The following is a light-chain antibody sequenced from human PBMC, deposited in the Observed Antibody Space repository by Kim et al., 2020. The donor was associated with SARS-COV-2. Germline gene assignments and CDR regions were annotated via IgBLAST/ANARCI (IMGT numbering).Light chain of an antibody. J-gene: IGKJ2*01. CDR1: QTVTSSN. CDR2: GAS. Sequence: EIVLTQSPGTLSLSPGERATLSCRASQTVTSSNFAWYQHKPGQAPRLLIYGASSRATGIPDRFSGSGSGTDFTLTISRLEPEDFAVYYCQQYGSSPYTFGQGTKLEI. V-gene: IGKV3-20*01. CDR3: QQYGSSPYT.